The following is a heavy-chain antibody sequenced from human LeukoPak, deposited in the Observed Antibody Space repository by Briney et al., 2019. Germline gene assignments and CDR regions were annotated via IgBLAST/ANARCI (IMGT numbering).Heavy chain of an antibody. V-gene: IGHV3-21*01. CDR1: GFTFISYN. CDR2: ISSSGTYI. CDR3: AREGGLKGRRIRPLNY. D-gene: IGHD3-16*01. Sequence: GGSLRLSCAASGFTFISYNMNWVRQAPGQGLEWVSSISSSGTYIYYADSVKGRFAISRDNAKNSLYLQMNSLRAEDTAVYYCAREGGLKGRRIRPLNYWGKGTRLTVSS. J-gene: IGHJ4*02.